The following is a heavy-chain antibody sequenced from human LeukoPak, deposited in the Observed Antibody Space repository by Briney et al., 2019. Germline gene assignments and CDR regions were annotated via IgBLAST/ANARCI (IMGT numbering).Heavy chain of an antibody. V-gene: IGHV1-8*01. CDR3: AGESGSYLGAFDI. Sequence: ASVTVSCTASGYTFTIYDINWVRQATGQGLEWMGWMNPNSGNTGYAQKFQGRVTMTRNTSISTAYMELSSLRPEDMAVYYCAGESGSYLGAFDIWGQGTMVTVSS. D-gene: IGHD1-26*01. CDR1: GYTFTIYD. J-gene: IGHJ3*02. CDR2: MNPNSGNT.